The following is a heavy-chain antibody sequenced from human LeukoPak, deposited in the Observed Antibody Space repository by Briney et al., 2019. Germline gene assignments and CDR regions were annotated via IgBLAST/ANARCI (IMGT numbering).Heavy chain of an antibody. Sequence: SQTLSLTCTVSGDSVSSGGYSWSWIRQPPGTGLEWLGYIYHSGGTSYNPSLKTRVTISVDRSKNQFSLKLSSVTAADTAVYYCARLPLGTMVRGVIPDYWGQGTLVTVSS. CDR2: IYHSGGT. J-gene: IGHJ4*02. V-gene: IGHV4-30-2*01. CDR3: ARLPLGTMVRGVIPDY. D-gene: IGHD3-10*01. CDR1: GDSVSSGGYS.